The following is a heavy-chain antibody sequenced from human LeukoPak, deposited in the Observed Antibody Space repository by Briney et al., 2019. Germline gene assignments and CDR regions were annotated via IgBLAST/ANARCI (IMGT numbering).Heavy chain of an antibody. CDR2: IYPGDSDT. Sequence: PGESLKISCKGSGYSFTSYWIGWVRQMPGKGLEWMGIIYPGDSDTRYSPSFQGQVTISADKSISTAYLQWSSLKASDTAMYYCARQDYYGSGSLRNFDYWGQGTLVTVSS. CDR3: ARQDYYGSGSLRNFDY. V-gene: IGHV5-51*01. D-gene: IGHD3-10*01. CDR1: GYSFTSYW. J-gene: IGHJ4*02.